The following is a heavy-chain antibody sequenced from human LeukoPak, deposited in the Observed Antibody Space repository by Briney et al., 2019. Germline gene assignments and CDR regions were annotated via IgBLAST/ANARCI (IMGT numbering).Heavy chain of an antibody. CDR3: AKVSRFAVVPAAMLDY. D-gene: IGHD2-2*01. V-gene: IGHV3-23*01. Sequence: GGSLRLSCAASGFTFSSYAMSWVRQAPGKGLEWVSAISGSGDITYYADSVKGRFTMSRDNFKNTLYLQMNSLRAEDTAVYYCAKVSRFAVVPAAMLDYWGQGIQVTVSS. CDR2: ISGSGDIT. CDR1: GFTFSSYA. J-gene: IGHJ4*02.